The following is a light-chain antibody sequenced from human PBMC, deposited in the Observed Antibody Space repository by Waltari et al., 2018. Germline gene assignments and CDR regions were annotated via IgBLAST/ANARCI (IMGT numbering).Light chain of an antibody. Sequence: EIVLTQSPGTLSLSPGERATLSCWASQSVSNNYLAWYQQKPGQAPRLLIFGASNRATGIPDRFSGSGSGTDFTLTISRLEPENFAVYSCQQYGRSPPTFGQGTKLEIK. V-gene: IGKV3-20*01. CDR3: QQYGRSPPT. CDR1: QSVSNNY. J-gene: IGKJ2*01. CDR2: GAS.